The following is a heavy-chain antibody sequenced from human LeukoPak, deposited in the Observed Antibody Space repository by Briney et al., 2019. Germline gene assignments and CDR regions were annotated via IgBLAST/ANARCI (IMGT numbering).Heavy chain of an antibody. V-gene: IGHV3-23*01. D-gene: IGHD6-19*01. J-gene: IGHJ4*02. CDR1: GFTFSNYA. CDR3: AKDASWMSNGWYIQDY. CDR2: IIGSGGST. Sequence: GSLRLSCVASGFTFSNYAMTWVRHAPGKGLEWVSGIIGSGGSTDYADSVKGRFTISRDNSKNTLYLQMNSLRAEDTAVYYCAKDASWMSNGWYIQDYWGQGTLVTVSS.